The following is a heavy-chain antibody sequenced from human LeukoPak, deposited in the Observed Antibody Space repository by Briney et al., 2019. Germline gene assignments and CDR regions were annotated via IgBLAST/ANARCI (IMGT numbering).Heavy chain of an antibody. CDR1: GGSISSYY. D-gene: IGHD5-12*01. CDR3: ARDLGYSGYDSGY. Sequence: SETLSLTCTVSGGSISSYYWSWIRQPPGKGLERIGYIYYSGSTNYNPSLKSRVTISVDTSKNQFSLKLSAVTAADTAVYYCARDLGYSGYDSGYWGQGTLVTVSS. J-gene: IGHJ4*02. V-gene: IGHV4-59*01. CDR2: IYYSGST.